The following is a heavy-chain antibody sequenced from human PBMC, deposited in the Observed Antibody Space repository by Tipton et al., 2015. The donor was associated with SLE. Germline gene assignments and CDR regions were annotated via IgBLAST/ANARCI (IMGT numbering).Heavy chain of an antibody. CDR2: IFYTGST. V-gene: IGHV4-59*11. J-gene: IGHJ6*03. CDR1: GASISSHH. CDR3: ARDVAGSYCGDDCSDFYYHMDG. D-gene: IGHD2-21*01. Sequence: LRLSCSVSGASISSHHWSWLRQPPGKGLEWIGHIFYTGSTIYNPSLKSRVTISIHTSETQFSLKLSSVTAADTAVYYCARDVAGSYCGDDCSDFYYHMDGWGEVTSITVSS.